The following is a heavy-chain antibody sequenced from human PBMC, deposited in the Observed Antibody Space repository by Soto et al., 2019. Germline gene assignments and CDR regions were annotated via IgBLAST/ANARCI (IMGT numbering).Heavy chain of an antibody. CDR3: ACENSVTTSRNRSAYDGMDV. CDR1: GGCIRRYC. Sequence: SETLSLTCTVSGGCIRRYCCSWIRQPAGKGLEWIVRIYTSRSTNYNPPLKSRVTMSVDTSKNQFSLKLTSVAAPDTAVYYCACENSVTTSRNRSAYDGMDVWGPGTKVTVSS. CDR2: IYTSRST. J-gene: IGHJ6*02. D-gene: IGHD4-17*01. V-gene: IGHV4-4*07.